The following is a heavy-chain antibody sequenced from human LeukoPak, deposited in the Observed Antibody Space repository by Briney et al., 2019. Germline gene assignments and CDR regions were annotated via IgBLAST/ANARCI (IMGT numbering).Heavy chain of an antibody. CDR2: IRYDGNNK. D-gene: IGHD3-22*01. CDR1: GFTFSSYG. J-gene: IGHJ4*02. Sequence: GGSLRLSCAASGFTFSSYGMHWVRQAPGKGLEWVAFIRYDGNNKYYADSVKGRSTISRDNSKNTLYLQMNSLRPEDTAVYYCARGLAYYYDSSAYFLDYWGQGTLVTVSS. V-gene: IGHV3-30*02. CDR3: ARGLAYYYDSSAYFLDY.